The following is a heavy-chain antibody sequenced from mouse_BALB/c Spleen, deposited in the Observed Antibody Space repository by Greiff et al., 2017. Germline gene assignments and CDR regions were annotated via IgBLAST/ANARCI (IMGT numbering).Heavy chain of an antibody. Sequence: EVQLVESGGGLVKPGGSLKLSCAASGFTFSDYYMYWVRQTPEKRLEWVATISDGGSYTYYPDSVKGRFTISRDNAKNNLYLQMSSLKSEDTAMYYCARVRYGYAMDYWGQGTSVTVSS. CDR1: GFTFSDYY. V-gene: IGHV5-4*02. J-gene: IGHJ4*01. CDR3: ARVRYGYAMDY. D-gene: IGHD1-1*01. CDR2: ISDGGSYT.